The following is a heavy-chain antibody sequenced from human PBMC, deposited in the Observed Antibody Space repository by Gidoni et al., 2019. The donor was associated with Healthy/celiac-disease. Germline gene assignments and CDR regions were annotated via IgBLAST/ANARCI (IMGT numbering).Heavy chain of an antibody. CDR1: GGSVSSGSSY. Sequence: QVQLQESGPGLVKPSETLSLTCTVSGGSVSSGSSYWSWIRQPPGKGLEWIGYIYYSGSTNYNPSLKSRVTISVDTSKNQFSLKLSSVTAADTAVYYCARGSPYTMIVVVLDYWGQGTLVTVSS. CDR2: IYYSGST. V-gene: IGHV4-61*01. CDR3: ARGSPYTMIVVVLDY. D-gene: IGHD3-22*01. J-gene: IGHJ4*02.